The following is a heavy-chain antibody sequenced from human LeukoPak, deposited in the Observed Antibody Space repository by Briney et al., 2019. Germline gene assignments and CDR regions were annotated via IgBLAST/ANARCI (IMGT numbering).Heavy chain of an antibody. CDR2: IYHSGST. CDR3: AGLVAGVWFDP. D-gene: IGHD2-15*01. Sequence: SQTLSLTCAVSGGSISSGGYSWSWIRQPPGKGLEWIGYIYHSGSTYYNPSLKSRVTISVVRSKNQFSLKLSSVTAADTAVYYCAGLVAGVWFDPWGQGTLVTVSS. J-gene: IGHJ5*02. CDR1: GGSISSGGYS. V-gene: IGHV4-30-2*01.